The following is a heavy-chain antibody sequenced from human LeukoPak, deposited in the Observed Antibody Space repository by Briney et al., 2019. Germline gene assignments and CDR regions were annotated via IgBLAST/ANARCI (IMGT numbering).Heavy chain of an antibody. D-gene: IGHD4-11*01. CDR3: ARHTVWAGYYYYCGMDV. V-gene: IGHV4-59*08. Sequence: PSETLSLTCTVSGGSISSYYWSWIRQPPGKGLEWIGYIYYSGSTNYNPSLKSRVTISVDTSKNQFSLKLSSVTAADTAVYYCARHTVWAGYYYYCGMDVWGQGTTVTVSS. CDR1: GGSISSYY. CDR2: IYYSGST. J-gene: IGHJ6*02.